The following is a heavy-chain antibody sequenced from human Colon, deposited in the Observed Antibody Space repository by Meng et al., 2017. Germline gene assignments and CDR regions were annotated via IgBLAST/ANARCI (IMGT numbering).Heavy chain of an antibody. D-gene: IGHD4-17*01. CDR3: ASIYRYGDYGDYFDY. Sequence: VHVAASGPGLVKPWVPLSLTCACSGGSISSSSRVSGVRQPPGKGLEWIGEIYHSGATNYSPSLKSRVTISVDKSKNQFSLKLSSMTAADTAVYYCASIYRYGDYGDYFDYWGQGTLVTVSS. J-gene: IGHJ4*02. CDR1: GGSISSSSR. V-gene: IGHV4-4*02. CDR2: IYHSGAT.